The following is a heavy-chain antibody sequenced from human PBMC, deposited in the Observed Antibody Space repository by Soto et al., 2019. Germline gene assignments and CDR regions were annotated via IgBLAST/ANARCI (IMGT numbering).Heavy chain of an antibody. CDR2: LYYSGNT. CDR1: GGSIIPFY. D-gene: IGHD2-15*01. V-gene: IGHV4-59*01. CDR3: ARVGGVAARTFDY. J-gene: IGHJ4*02. Sequence: PSETLSLTCTFSGGSIIPFYWSWVRQPPGKGLEWIGYLYYSGNTNYNPSLKSRVTISVDASKNQVSLRLTSVTAADTAVYYCARVGGVAARTFDYWGQGTVVT.